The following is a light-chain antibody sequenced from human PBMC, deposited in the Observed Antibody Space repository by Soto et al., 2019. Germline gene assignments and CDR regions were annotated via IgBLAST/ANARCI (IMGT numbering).Light chain of an antibody. CDR2: KAS. CDR1: QSISSR. Sequence: DNQMTQPPATLSASVGARVTITCRASQSISSRLAWYQQKPGKAPKLLIYKASSLESGVPSRFSGSGSGTEFTLTISSLQPDDFATDYCQQFNNYPWTFGQGTRVEIK. CDR3: QQFNNYPWT. J-gene: IGKJ1*01. V-gene: IGKV1-5*03.